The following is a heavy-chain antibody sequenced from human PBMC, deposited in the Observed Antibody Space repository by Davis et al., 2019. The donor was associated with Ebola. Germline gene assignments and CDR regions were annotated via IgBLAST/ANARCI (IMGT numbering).Heavy chain of an antibody. Sequence: KVSCKGSGYSFSNFWIGWVRQMPGKGLEWMGIIYPGDSDTRYSPSFQGQVTISADKSISTAYLQWSSLKASDTAMYYCARYDVDHYGPRPVWDVWGKGTTVTVSS. J-gene: IGHJ6*04. CDR1: GYSFSNFW. V-gene: IGHV5-51*01. CDR3: ARYDVDHYGPRPVWDV. CDR2: IYPGDSDT. D-gene: IGHD3-10*01.